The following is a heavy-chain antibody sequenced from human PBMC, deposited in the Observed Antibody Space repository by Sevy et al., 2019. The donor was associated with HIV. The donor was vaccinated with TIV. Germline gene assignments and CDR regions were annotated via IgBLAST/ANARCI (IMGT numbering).Heavy chain of an antibody. D-gene: IGHD3-10*01. CDR2: ISYDGSQK. CDR1: GFTFSSHG. J-gene: IGHJ4*02. V-gene: IGHV3-30*18. Sequence: GGSLRLSCAASGFTFSSHGMHWVRQAPDKGLEWVAIISYDGSQKYYADSIKDRFTISRDNSKNTLYLQMNSLRPEDTAIYYCAKEGIASGPRLLWFAELLYHLDFWGQGTLVTVSS. CDR3: AKEGIASGPRLLWFAELLYHLDF.